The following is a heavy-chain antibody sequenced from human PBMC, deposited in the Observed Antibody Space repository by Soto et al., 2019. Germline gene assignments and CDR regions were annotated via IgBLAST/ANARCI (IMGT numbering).Heavy chain of an antibody. CDR3: ARDQLYYIDICGRHLNAFDV. D-gene: IGHD3-10*01. CDR2: ISSSSSTI. J-gene: IGHJ3*01. V-gene: IGHV3-48*01. CDR1: GVTFSSYP. Sequence: PGGPLTVACGASGVTFSSYPINLVRQAPGKGQERVSYISSSSSTIYYADSVKGRFTISRDNAKNSLYLQMNSLRAEDTAVYYCARDQLYYIDICGRHLNAFDVWGQGTMVTVSS.